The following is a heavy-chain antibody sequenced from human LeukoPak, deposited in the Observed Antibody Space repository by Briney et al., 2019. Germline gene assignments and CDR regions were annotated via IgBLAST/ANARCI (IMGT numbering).Heavy chain of an antibody. D-gene: IGHD6-13*01. CDR3: ARALPGIAAAGLDY. J-gene: IGHJ4*02. Sequence: GGSLRLSCAAPGFTFSSYSMNWVRQAPGKGLEWVSSISSSSSYIYYADSVKGRFTISRDNAKNSLYLQMNSLRAEDTAVYYRARALPGIAAAGLDYWGQGTLVTVSS. V-gene: IGHV3-21*01. CDR1: GFTFSSYS. CDR2: ISSSSSYI.